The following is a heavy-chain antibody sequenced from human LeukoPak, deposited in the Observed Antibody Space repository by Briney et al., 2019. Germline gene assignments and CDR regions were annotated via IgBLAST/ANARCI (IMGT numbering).Heavy chain of an antibody. Sequence: GGSLRLSCAASGFTVSSNYMSWVRQAPGKGLEWVSVIYSGGSTYYADSVKGRFTISRDNSKNTLYLQMNSLRAEDTAVYYCARDSGYSYGASRIFGYWGQGTLVTVSS. CDR2: IYSGGST. D-gene: IGHD5-18*01. CDR1: GFTVSSNY. V-gene: IGHV3-66*02. J-gene: IGHJ4*02. CDR3: ARDSGYSYGASRIFGY.